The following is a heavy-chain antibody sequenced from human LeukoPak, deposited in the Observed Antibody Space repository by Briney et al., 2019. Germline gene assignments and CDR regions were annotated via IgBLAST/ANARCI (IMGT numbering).Heavy chain of an antibody. CDR2: IYYSGST. D-gene: IGHD3-9*01. J-gene: IGHJ4*02. Sequence: SETLSLTCTVSGDSISSSSYYWGWIRQPPGKGLEWIGGIYYSGSTYYNPSLKSRVTISVDTSKNQFSLKLSSVTAADTAVYYCARRYYDILTGYYYIDCWGQGTLVTVSS. V-gene: IGHV4-39*01. CDR3: ARRYYDILTGYYYIDC. CDR1: GDSISSSSYY.